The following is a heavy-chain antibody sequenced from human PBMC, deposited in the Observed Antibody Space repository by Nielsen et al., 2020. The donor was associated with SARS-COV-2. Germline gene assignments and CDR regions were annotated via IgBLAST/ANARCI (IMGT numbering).Heavy chain of an antibody. J-gene: IGHJ5*02. CDR2: ISASGGST. CDR3: ARNFYGSGSYPFDP. V-gene: IGHV3-23*01. CDR1: GFTFTNYG. D-gene: IGHD3-10*01. Sequence: GESLKISCAASGFTFTNYGMTWVRQDPGKGLEWVSTISASGGSTFYTDSVKGRFTISRDNAKNSLYLQMNSLRAEDTAMYYCARNFYGSGSYPFDPWGQGTLVTVSS.